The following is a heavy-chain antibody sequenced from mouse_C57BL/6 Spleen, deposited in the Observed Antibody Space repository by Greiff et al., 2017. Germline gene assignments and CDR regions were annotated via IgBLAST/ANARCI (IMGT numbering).Heavy chain of an antibody. J-gene: IGHJ4*01. CDR3: ASEGLLRYYYARDY. D-gene: IGHD1-1*01. Sequence: QVQLQQPGTELVKPGASVKLSCKASGYTFTSYWMHWVKQRPGQGLEWIGNINPSNGGTNYNEKFTSKATLTVAKSSSTAYVQLNRMTSEDSAVDDYASEGLLRYYYARDYGGQGTTVTVSS. V-gene: IGHV1-53*01. CDR1: GYTFTSYW. CDR2: INPSNGGT.